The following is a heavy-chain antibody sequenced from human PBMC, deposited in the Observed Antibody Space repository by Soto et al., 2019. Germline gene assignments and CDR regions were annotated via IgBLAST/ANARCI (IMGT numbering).Heavy chain of an antibody. J-gene: IGHJ4*02. CDR1: GFTFSTSV. V-gene: IGHV3-30-3*01. Sequence: QVQLVESGGGVVQPGGSLRLSCAASGFTFSTSVMHWVRQAPGKGLEWMAIISYGGVNKYYADSVKGRFTISRDISESTLYLQMNSLRTADTAVYYCAREEFEDGRGHFDYWAQGTLVSVSS. D-gene: IGHD3-22*01. CDR3: AREEFEDGRGHFDY. CDR2: ISYGGVNK.